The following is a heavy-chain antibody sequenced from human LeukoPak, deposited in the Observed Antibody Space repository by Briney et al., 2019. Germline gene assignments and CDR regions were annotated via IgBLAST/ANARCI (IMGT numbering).Heavy chain of an antibody. D-gene: IGHD6-19*01. CDR2: LSGSGADT. Sequence: GGSLRLSCAASDFTFSTYAMTWVRQAPGKGLEWVSALSGSGADTYYADPVKGRFTISRDNSKNTLFLQMNSLRAEDTAVYFCARVWGQWLVLGVFDYWGQGALVTVSS. V-gene: IGHV3-23*01. CDR3: ARVWGQWLVLGVFDY. CDR1: DFTFSTYA. J-gene: IGHJ4*02.